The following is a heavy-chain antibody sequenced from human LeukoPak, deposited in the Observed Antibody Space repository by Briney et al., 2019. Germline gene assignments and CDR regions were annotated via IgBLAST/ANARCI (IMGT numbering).Heavy chain of an antibody. CDR1: GFTFSSYA. CDR3: ARDSTSEGGYYYYMDV. J-gene: IGHJ6*03. Sequence: GGSLRLSCAASGFTFSSYAMSWVRQAPGKGLEWVSGISGSGGSTDYADSVKGRFTVSRYNSKNMLYLQMNSLRAKDTAVYYCARDSTSEGGYYYYMDVWGKGTTVTVSS. V-gene: IGHV3-23*01. D-gene: IGHD2-15*01. CDR2: ISGSGGST.